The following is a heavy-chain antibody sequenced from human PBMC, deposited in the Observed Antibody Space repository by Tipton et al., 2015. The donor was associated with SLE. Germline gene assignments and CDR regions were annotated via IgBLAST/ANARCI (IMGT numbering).Heavy chain of an antibody. CDR2: IYTSGST. Sequence: TLSLTCTVPGDSINSDGYFWTWIRQPPGKGLEWIGRIYTSGSTKYNASLKSRVTISVDTSKNQFSLKLSSVTAADTAVYYCARVGLVVPAATRDDAFDIWGQGTMVTVSS. D-gene: IGHD2-2*01. CDR3: ARVGLVVPAATRDDAFDI. CDR1: GDSINSDGYF. J-gene: IGHJ3*02. V-gene: IGHV4-61*02.